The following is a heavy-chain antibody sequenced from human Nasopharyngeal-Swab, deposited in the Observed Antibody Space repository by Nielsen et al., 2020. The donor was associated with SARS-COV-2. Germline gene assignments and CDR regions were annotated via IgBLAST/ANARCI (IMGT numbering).Heavy chain of an antibody. Sequence: ASVKVSCKASGYTFTSYGISWVRQAPGQGLEWMGWISAYNGNTNYAQKLQGRVTMTTDTSTSTAYMELRSLRSDDTAVYYCASPTYCSSTSCSYGMDVWGQGTTVTVSS. CDR1: GYTFTSYG. CDR3: ASPTYCSSTSCSYGMDV. V-gene: IGHV1-18*01. D-gene: IGHD2-2*01. CDR2: ISAYNGNT. J-gene: IGHJ6*02.